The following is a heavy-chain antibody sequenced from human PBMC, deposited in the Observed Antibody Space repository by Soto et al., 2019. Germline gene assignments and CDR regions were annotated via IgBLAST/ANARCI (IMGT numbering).Heavy chain of an antibody. Sequence: ASVKVSCKASGYAFTGYYMHWVRQAPGQELEWMRWINPNSGGTNYAQKFQGWVTMTRDTSISTAYMELSRLRSDDTAVYYCARDHVTIRNGGSSSPYPLYYMDVWGKGTTVTVSS. D-gene: IGHD6-13*01. CDR1: GYAFTGYY. CDR2: INPNSGGT. J-gene: IGHJ6*03. CDR3: ARDHVTIRNGGSSSPYPLYYMDV. V-gene: IGHV1-2*04.